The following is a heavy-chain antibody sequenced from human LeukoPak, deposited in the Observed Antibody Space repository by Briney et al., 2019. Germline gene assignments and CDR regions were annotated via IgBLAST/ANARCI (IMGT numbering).Heavy chain of an antibody. CDR3: ARGTYRSSSPPIGMPYYLDY. CDR2: ISSSGSYI. Sequence: PGGSLRLSCAASGFTFTRYSMNWVRQAPGKGLEWVSSISSSGSYIFYAQSVEGRFIISRDNAKNSHYLQMNSLRVDDTAVYFCARGTYRSSSPPIGMPYYLDYWGQGILVTVSS. V-gene: IGHV3-21*01. J-gene: IGHJ4*02. D-gene: IGHD6-6*01. CDR1: GFTFTRYS.